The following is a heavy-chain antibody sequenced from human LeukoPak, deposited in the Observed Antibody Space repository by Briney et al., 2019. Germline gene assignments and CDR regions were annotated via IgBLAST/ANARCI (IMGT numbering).Heavy chain of an antibody. Sequence: SETLSLTCAVYGGSFSGYYWSWIRQPPGKGLEWIGEINHSGSTNYNPSLKSRVTISVDTSKNQFSLKLSSVTAADTAVYYCARDRSGGSGWYYFDYWGQGTLVTVSS. D-gene: IGHD6-19*01. CDR2: INHSGST. CDR3: ARDRSGGSGWYYFDY. V-gene: IGHV4-34*01. CDR1: GGSFSGYY. J-gene: IGHJ4*02.